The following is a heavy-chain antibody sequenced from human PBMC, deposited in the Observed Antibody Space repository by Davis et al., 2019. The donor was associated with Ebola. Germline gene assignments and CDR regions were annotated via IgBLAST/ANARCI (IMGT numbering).Heavy chain of an antibody. D-gene: IGHD3-3*01. J-gene: IGHJ5*02. CDR1: GGSISSYY. CDR2: IYYSGST. Sequence: PSETLSLTCTVSGGSISSYYWSWIRQPPGKGLEWIGYIYYSGSTNYNPSLKSRVTISVDTSKNQFSLKLSSVTAADTAVYYCARLQFVTIFGVVTVNWFDPWGQGTLVTVSS. CDR3: ARLQFVTIFGVVTVNWFDP. V-gene: IGHV4-59*08.